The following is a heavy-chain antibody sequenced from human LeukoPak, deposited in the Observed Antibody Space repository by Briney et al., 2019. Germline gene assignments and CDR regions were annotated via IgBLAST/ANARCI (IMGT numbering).Heavy chain of an antibody. V-gene: IGHV4-59*01. D-gene: IGHD3-3*01. CDR2: IYYSGST. Sequence: LETLSLTCTVSGGSISSYYWSWIRQPLGKGLEWIGYIYYSGSTNYNPSLKSRVTISVDTSKNQFSLKLSSVTAAETAVYYCARAGPQYYDFWSGYYSFDYWGQGTLVTASS. CDR1: GGSISSYY. CDR3: ARAGPQYYDFWSGYYSFDY. J-gene: IGHJ4*02.